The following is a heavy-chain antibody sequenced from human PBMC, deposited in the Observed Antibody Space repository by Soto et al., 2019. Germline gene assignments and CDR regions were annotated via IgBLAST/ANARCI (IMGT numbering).Heavy chain of an antibody. J-gene: IGHJ4*02. CDR2: IYYSGST. CDR3: ARHGPPYSGYDSTSYYFDY. V-gene: IGHV4-59*08. CDR1: GGSISSYY. Sequence: PSETLSLTCTVSGGSISSYYWSWIRQPPGKGLEWIGYIYYSGSTNYNPSLKSRVTISVDTSKNQFSLKLSSVTAADTAAYYCARHGPPYSGYDSTSYYFDYWGQGTLVTVSS. D-gene: IGHD5-12*01.